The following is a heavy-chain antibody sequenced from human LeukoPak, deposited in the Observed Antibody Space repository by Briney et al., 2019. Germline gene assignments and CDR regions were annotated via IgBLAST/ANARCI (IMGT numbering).Heavy chain of an antibody. CDR3: SRSLDY. CDR2: IYQDGSEG. Sequence: GGSLRLSCAASGFSFSDYWMGWVRQSPGKGMEWVANIYQDGSEGYYADSVKGRFTISRDNAKDSLYLQMNKLRAEDTAVYYCSRSLDYWGQGALVTVSS. CDR1: GFSFSDYW. V-gene: IGHV3-7*01. J-gene: IGHJ4*02.